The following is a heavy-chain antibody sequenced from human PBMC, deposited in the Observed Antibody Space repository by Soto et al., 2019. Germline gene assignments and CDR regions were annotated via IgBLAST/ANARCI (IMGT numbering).Heavy chain of an antibody. Sequence: EVQLVESGGGLXQXXXXXRLSCAASGFTFGTYWMTWVRQPPGKGLECVADIKPDGSERYYVDSVKGRFTISRDNAKNSLYLHMNSLRAEDTAVYYCATDLNWEHYWGQGTLVTVSS. CDR1: GFTFGTYW. CDR3: ATDLNWEHY. J-gene: IGHJ4*02. V-gene: IGHV3-7*04. CDR2: IKPDGSER. D-gene: IGHD7-27*01.